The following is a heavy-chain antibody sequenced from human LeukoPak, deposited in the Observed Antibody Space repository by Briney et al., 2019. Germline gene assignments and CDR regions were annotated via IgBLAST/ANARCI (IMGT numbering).Heavy chain of an antibody. CDR3: AKDIRYYYGSGSYPKAPYYYYGMDV. Sequence: PGGSLRLSCAASGFTFSSYGMHWVRQAPGKGLEWVAVISYDGSNKYYADSVKGRFTISRDNSKNTLYLQMNSLRAEDTAVYYCAKDIRYYYGSGSYPKAPYYYYGMDVWGQGTTVTLSS. CDR2: ISYDGSNK. D-gene: IGHD3-10*01. V-gene: IGHV3-30*18. CDR1: GFTFSSYG. J-gene: IGHJ6*02.